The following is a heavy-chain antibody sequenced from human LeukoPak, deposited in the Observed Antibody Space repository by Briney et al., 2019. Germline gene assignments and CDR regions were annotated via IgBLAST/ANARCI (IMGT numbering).Heavy chain of an antibody. CDR1: GFTFSNYA. V-gene: IGHV3-30-3*01. Sequence: PGGSLRLSCAATGFTFSNYAIHWGRQAPGKGLEWVAFISDDGSRQHYADSVKGRFTISRDNSKNTLNLQMNSLRAEDTAVYYCAKGTYSGSYWYFDLWGRGTLVTVSS. CDR3: AKGTYSGSYWYFDL. CDR2: ISDDGSRQ. D-gene: IGHD1-26*01. J-gene: IGHJ2*01.